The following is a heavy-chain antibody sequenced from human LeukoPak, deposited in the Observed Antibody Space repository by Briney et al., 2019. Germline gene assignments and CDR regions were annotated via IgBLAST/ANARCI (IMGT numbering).Heavy chain of an antibody. Sequence: GGSLRLSCAASGFTFSSYWMTWVRQAPGKGLEWVANIKHDGSEKYYLDSVRGRFTISRDNSKNTLYLQMNSLRAEDAAVYFCAKAPVTSCRGAYCYPFDSWGQGTLVTVSS. CDR1: GFTFSSYW. J-gene: IGHJ4*02. V-gene: IGHV3-7*03. CDR3: AKAPVTSCRGAYCYPFDS. CDR2: IKHDGSEK. D-gene: IGHD2-21*01.